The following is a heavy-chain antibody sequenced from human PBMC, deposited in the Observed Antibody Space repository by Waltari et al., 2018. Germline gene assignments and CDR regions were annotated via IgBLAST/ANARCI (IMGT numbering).Heavy chain of an antibody. J-gene: IGHJ4*02. CDR2: INHSGST. D-gene: IGHD3-10*01. CDR3: ARGRTKYYGSGRQWGYFDY. CDR1: GGSFSGYY. Sequence: QVQLQQWGAGLLKPSETLSLTCAVYGGSFSGYYWSWIRKPPGKGLEWIGEINHSGSTNYNPSLKSRVTISVDTSKNQFSLKLSSVTAADTAVYYCARGRTKYYGSGRQWGYFDYWGQGTLVTVSS. V-gene: IGHV4-34*01.